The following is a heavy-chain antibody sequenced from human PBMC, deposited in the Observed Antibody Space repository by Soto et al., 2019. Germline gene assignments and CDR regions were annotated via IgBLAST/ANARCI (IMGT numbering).Heavy chain of an antibody. Sequence: ASVKVSCKASGYTFTSYYMHWVRQAPGQGLEWMGWINPNSGGTNYAQKFQGWVTMTRDTSISTAYMELSRLRSDDTAVYYCARGETGIAAAGWFDPWGQGTLVTVSS. CDR3: ARGETGIAAAGWFDP. D-gene: IGHD6-13*01. CDR1: GYTFTSYY. V-gene: IGHV1-2*04. J-gene: IGHJ5*02. CDR2: INPNSGGT.